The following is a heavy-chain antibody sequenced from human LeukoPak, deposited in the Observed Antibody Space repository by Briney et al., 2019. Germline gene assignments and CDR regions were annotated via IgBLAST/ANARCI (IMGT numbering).Heavy chain of an antibody. Sequence: ASVKVSCKASGYTFTDYHIYWVRQASGQGLELMGWINPYSGATDYAQKFQGRVTMTRDTSISTAYMELSRLRFDDTAVYYCTREWQLRRSRNFDYWGQGTLVTVSS. CDR3: TREWQLRRSRNFDY. J-gene: IGHJ4*02. CDR1: GYTFTDYH. D-gene: IGHD1-26*01. CDR2: INPYSGAT. V-gene: IGHV1-2*02.